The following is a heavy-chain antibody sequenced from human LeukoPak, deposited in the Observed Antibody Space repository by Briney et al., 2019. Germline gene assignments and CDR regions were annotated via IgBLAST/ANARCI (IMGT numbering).Heavy chain of an antibody. J-gene: IGHJ6*02. Sequence: ASVKVSCKASGYIFTGYYMHWVRQAPGQGLEWMGWINPNSGGTNYAQKFQGWVTMTRDTSISTAYMELSRLRSDDTAVYYCARGLLEWPLYGMDVWGQGTTVTVSS. D-gene: IGHD3-3*01. CDR2: INPNSGGT. CDR1: GYIFTGYY. V-gene: IGHV1-2*04. CDR3: ARGLLEWPLYGMDV.